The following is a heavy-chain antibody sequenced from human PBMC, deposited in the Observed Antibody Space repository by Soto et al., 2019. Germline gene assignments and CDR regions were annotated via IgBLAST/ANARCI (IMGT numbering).Heavy chain of an antibody. V-gene: IGHV1-69*01. CDR3: SYYYDSSGLRPVY. CDR2: IIPIFGTA. D-gene: IGHD3-22*01. CDR1: GGNFSSYA. Sequence: QVQLVQSGAEVKKPGSSVKVSCKASGGNFSSYAISWVRQAPGQGLEWMGGIIPIFGTANYAQKFQGRVTITADESTRTAYMELSSLRSEDTAVYYCSYYYDSSGLRPVYWGQGTVVTVSS. J-gene: IGHJ4*02.